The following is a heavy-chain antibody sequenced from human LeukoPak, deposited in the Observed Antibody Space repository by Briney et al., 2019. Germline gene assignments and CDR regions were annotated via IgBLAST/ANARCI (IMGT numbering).Heavy chain of an antibody. V-gene: IGHV3-7*01. Sequence: GGSLRLSCAASGFTFSSYWMSWVRQAPGKGLEWVASLKHDGSEKYYVDSVRGRFTISRDNTKNSLYLQMSSLRAEDTAVYYCATDRGWRTSGYYLYYFEYWGQGTLVTFSS. CDR2: LKHDGSEK. CDR3: ATDRGWRTSGYYLYYFEY. CDR1: GFTFSSYW. J-gene: IGHJ4*02. D-gene: IGHD3-3*01.